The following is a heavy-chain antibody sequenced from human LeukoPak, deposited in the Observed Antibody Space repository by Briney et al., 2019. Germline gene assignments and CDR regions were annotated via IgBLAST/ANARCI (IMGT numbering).Heavy chain of an antibody. CDR1: GGSISSYY. J-gene: IGHJ4*02. Sequence: SETLSLTCTVSGGSISSYYWSWIRQPPGKGLEWIGYIYYSGSTNYNPSLKSRVTISVDTSKNQFSLKLSSVTAADTAVYYCARLKAGDSCGWYPSFDYWGQGTLVTVSS. V-gene: IGHV4-59*08. CDR3: ARLKAGDSCGWYPSFDY. CDR2: IYYSGST. D-gene: IGHD6-19*01.